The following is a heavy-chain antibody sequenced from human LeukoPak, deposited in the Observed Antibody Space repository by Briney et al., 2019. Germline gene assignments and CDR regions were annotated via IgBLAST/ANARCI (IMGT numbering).Heavy chain of an antibody. Sequence: SGTLSLTCAVSGGSISSSNWWSWVRQPPGKGLEWIGEIYHSGRTNYNPSLKSRVTISVDTSKNQFSLKLSSVTAADTAGYYCAGGGLPGSFYYYYYGMDVWGQGTTVTVSS. CDR2: IYHSGRT. J-gene: IGHJ6*02. CDR1: GGSISSSNW. V-gene: IGHV4-4*02. CDR3: AGGGLPGSFYYYYYGMDV. D-gene: IGHD2-15*01.